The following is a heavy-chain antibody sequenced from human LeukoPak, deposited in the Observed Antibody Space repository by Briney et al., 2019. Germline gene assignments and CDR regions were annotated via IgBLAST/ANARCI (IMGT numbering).Heavy chain of an antibody. Sequence: AGGSLRLSCAASAFTFTSHAMSWVRQAPGKGLEWVSGIGRSGGSTYYADSVKGRFIISRDNSKNTVYLQMNSLRAEDTAVYNCAKRGLAGSYYFYYWGQGTLVTVSS. CDR1: AFTFTSHA. CDR3: AKRGLAGSYYFYY. V-gene: IGHV3-23*01. J-gene: IGHJ4*02. CDR2: IGRSGGST. D-gene: IGHD1-26*01.